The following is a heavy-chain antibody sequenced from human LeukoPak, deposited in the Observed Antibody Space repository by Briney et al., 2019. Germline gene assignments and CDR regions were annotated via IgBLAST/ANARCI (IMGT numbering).Heavy chain of an antibody. J-gene: IGHJ4*02. CDR2: ISAYNGNT. CDR3: ARGSSEYFDY. CDR1: GYTFTSYY. Sequence: GASVTVSCTASGYTFTSYYMHWVRQAPGQGLEWMGWISAYNGNTNYAQKLQGRVTMTTETSTRTAYMELRSLRSDDTAVYYCARGSSEYFDYWGQGTLVTVSS. V-gene: IGHV1-18*04.